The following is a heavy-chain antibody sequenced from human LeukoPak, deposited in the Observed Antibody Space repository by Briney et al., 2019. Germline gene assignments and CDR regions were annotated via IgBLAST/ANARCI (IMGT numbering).Heavy chain of an antibody. Sequence: GGSLRLSCAASGFTFSSYAMSWVRQAPGKGLEWVSAISGSGGSTYYADSVKGRFTISRDNSKNTLYLQMNSLRAEDTAVYYCAKTGPYCSSTSCYGLVNYWGQGTLVTVSS. CDR2: ISGSGGST. J-gene: IGHJ4*02. V-gene: IGHV3-23*01. CDR3: AKTGPYCSSTSCYGLVNY. D-gene: IGHD2-2*01. CDR1: GFTFSSYA.